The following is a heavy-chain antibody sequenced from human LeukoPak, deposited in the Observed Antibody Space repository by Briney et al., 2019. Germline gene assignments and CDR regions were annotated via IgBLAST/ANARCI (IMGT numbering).Heavy chain of an antibody. CDR2: IYYSGST. V-gene: IGHV4-39*07. Sequence: SETLSLTCTVSGGSISSSSYYWGWIRQPPGKGLEWIGSIYYSGSTYYNPSLKSRVTISVDTSKNQFSLKLSSVTAADTAVYYCTRDLHDILTGYYLYWYFDLWGRGTLVTVSS. CDR3: TRDLHDILTGYYLYWYFDL. J-gene: IGHJ2*01. D-gene: IGHD3-9*01. CDR1: GGSISSSSYY.